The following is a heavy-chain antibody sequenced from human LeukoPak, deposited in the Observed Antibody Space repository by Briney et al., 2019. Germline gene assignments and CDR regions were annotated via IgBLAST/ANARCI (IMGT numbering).Heavy chain of an antibody. Sequence: ASVKVSCKASGYSFSNYDVNWVRQAPGQGLEWMGRIIPILGIANYAQKFQGRVTITADKSTSTAYMELSSLRSEDTAVYYCARDLGDYLVRYGMDVWGQGTTVTVSS. D-gene: IGHD2/OR15-2a*01. CDR3: ARDLGDYLVRYGMDV. J-gene: IGHJ6*02. CDR1: GYSFSNYD. V-gene: IGHV1-69*04. CDR2: IIPILGIA.